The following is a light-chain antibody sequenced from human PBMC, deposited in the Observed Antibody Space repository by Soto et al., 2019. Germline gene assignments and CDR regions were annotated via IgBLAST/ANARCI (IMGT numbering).Light chain of an antibody. V-gene: IGLV2-8*01. CDR2: DVI. CDR3: SSYGGSNNLL. J-gene: IGLJ2*01. Sequence: QSVLTQPPSASGSPGQSVTISCTGTSRGIGGYDFVSWYQQHPGKAPKLLIYDVIKRPSGVPDRFSGSKSGNTASLTVSGLQTDDEADYYCSSYGGSNNLLFGGGTKLTVL. CDR1: SRGIGGYDF.